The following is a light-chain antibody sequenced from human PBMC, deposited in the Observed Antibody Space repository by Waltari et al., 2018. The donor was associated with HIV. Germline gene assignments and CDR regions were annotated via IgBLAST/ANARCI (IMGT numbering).Light chain of an antibody. J-gene: IGLJ3*02. Sequence: QSALTQPASVSGSPGQSITISCTGTSSDVAGHNYVSWYQQHPGKAPKLMIYEVSNRPSGVSIRFSGSKSGNTASLTISGLQAEDEADYYCSSYTSSTFWVFGGGTKLTVL. CDR2: EVS. V-gene: IGLV2-14*01. CDR3: SSYTSSTFWV. CDR1: SSDVAGHNY.